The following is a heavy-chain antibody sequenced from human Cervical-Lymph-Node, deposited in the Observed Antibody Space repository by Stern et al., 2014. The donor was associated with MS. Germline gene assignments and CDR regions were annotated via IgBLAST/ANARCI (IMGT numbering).Heavy chain of an antibody. D-gene: IGHD3-22*01. Sequence: VQLVESGPGLVKPSQTLSLTCNVSGDSISSGDNYWSWIRQSPGKGLVWIGYIYYIGSTFYNPSLKSRVTISVDTSQNQFSLRLSSVTAADTAVYYCARGESSRYYYYFDYWGQGTLVTVSS. CDR3: ARGESSRYYYYFDY. V-gene: IGHV4-30-4*01. J-gene: IGHJ4*02. CDR1: GDSISSGDNY. CDR2: IYYIGST.